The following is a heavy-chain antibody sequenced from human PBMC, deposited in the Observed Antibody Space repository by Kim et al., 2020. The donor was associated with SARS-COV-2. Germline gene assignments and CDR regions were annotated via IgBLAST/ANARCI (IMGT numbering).Heavy chain of an antibody. J-gene: IGHJ4*02. Sequence: VKGRFTISRENDKNSLYLQMNSLRAEDTAVYYCARLGYYDSSGYYRYFDYWGQGTLVTVSS. V-gene: IGHV3-11*04. D-gene: IGHD3-22*01. CDR3: ARLGYYDSSGYYRYFDY.